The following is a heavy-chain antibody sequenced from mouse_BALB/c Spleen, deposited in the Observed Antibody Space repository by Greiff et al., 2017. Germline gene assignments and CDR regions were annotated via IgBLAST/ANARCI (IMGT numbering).Heavy chain of an antibody. Sequence: EVHLVESGGGLVKPGGSLKLSCAASGFAFSSYDMSWVRQTPEKRLEWVAYISSGGGSTYYPYTVKGRFTISRDNAKNTLYLQMSSLKSEDTAMYYCARGDGYYVGAMDYWGQGTSVTVSA. V-gene: IGHV5-12-1*01. D-gene: IGHD2-3*01. CDR2: ISSGGGST. CDR3: ARGDGYYVGAMDY. J-gene: IGHJ4*01. CDR1: GFAFSSYD.